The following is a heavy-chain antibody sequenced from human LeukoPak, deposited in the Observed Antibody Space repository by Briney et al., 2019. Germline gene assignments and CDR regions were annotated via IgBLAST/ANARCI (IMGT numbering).Heavy chain of an antibody. V-gene: IGHV3-23*01. CDR1: GFTCISNA. CDR2: IRGSGIST. J-gene: IGHJ4*02. CDR3: SIKQKTAYDILTGNYNPLFDY. Sequence: PGGSLRFSCAASGFTCISNAMRWVRQAPGKRLQWVSAIRGSGISTYYADSVKGRFTISRDNSENTLYLQMNSLRAEDTAVYYFSIKQKTAYDILTGNYNPLFDYWGQGTLVTVSS. D-gene: IGHD3-9*01.